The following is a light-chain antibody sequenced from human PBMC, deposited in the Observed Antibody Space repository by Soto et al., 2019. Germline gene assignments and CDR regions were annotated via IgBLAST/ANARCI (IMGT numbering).Light chain of an antibody. CDR2: NNI. J-gene: IGLJ2*01. CDR3: AAWDDRLSGLV. CDR1: SSNIVSNT. V-gene: IGLV1-44*01. Sequence: QSVLTQPPSASGTPGQRVTISCSGGSSNIVSNTVNWYQRLPGTAPKLLIYNNIRRPSGVPGRFSGSKSGTSASLAINGLQSADEADYYCAAWDDRLSGLVFGGGTKLTVL.